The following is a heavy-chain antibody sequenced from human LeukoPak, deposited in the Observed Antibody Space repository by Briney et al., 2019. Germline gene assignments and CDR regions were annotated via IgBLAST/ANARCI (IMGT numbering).Heavy chain of an antibody. D-gene: IGHD4-17*01. CDR2: IYYSGST. V-gene: IGHV4-59*12. J-gene: IGHJ4*02. CDR1: GGSISSYY. CDR3: AREEYGDLGD. Sequence: PSETLSLTCTVSGGSISSYYWSWIRQPPGKGLEWIGYIYYSGSTNYNPSLKSRVTISVDTSKNQFSLKLSSVTAADTAVYYCAREEYGDLGDWGQGTLVTVSS.